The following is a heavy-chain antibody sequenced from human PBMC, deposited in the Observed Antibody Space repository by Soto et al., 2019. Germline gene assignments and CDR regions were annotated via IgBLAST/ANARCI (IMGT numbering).Heavy chain of an antibody. CDR1: GFTFSSYA. V-gene: IGHV3-23*01. Sequence: EVQLLESGGGLVQPGGSLRLSCAASGFTFSSYAMSWVRQAPGKGLEWVSSAGAGNGDTHYADSVKGRFSISKDNSENTLGLQMNSLRAEDTAIYYCAKRSTSGTWFFDLWGRGTLVTVSS. D-gene: IGHD2-2*01. J-gene: IGHJ2*01. CDR2: AGAGNGDT. CDR3: AKRSTSGTWFFDL.